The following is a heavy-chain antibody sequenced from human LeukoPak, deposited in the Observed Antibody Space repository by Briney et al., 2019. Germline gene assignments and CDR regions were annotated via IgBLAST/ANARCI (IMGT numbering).Heavy chain of an antibody. Sequence: GGSLRLSCAASGFTVSSNYMSWVRQAPGKGLEWVSVIYSGGSTYYADSVKGRFTISRDNSKNTLYLQMNSLRAEDTAVYYCARSPIAAATLGAFDIWGQGTMVTVSS. CDR3: ARSPIAAATLGAFDI. D-gene: IGHD6-13*01. CDR2: IYSGGST. CDR1: GFTVSSNY. V-gene: IGHV3-53*01. J-gene: IGHJ3*02.